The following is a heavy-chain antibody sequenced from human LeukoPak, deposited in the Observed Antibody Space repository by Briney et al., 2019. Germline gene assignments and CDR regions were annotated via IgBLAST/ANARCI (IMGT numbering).Heavy chain of an antibody. CDR1: GYTFTTYG. Sequence: ASLRVSCTASGYTFTTYGITSVRQAPGQGLWWMGWISAYNGNTNYAQKLQGRVTMTTHTSTSTAYMELRSLRSDDTAVYDCARALGDGYKELGYWGQGTLVTVSS. CDR3: ARALGDGYKELGY. D-gene: IGHD5-24*01. CDR2: ISAYNGNT. V-gene: IGHV1-18*01. J-gene: IGHJ4*02.